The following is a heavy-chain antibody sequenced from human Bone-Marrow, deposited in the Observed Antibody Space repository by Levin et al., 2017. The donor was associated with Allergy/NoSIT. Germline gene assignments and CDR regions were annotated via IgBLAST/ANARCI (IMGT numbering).Heavy chain of an antibody. CDR2: IYHSGSS. D-gene: IGHD5/OR15-5a*01. CDR3: ARVNVYRPYFYHGLDV. Sequence: LRLSCTVSGDSISSGGYYWSWIRQHPGKGLEWIGYIYHSGSSDYSPSLKSRLTIAIDTSKNQLSLQLTSVTAADTGVYYCARVNVYRPYFYHGLDVWGRGTTVTVSS. CDR1: GDSISSGGYY. J-gene: IGHJ6*02. V-gene: IGHV4-31*03.